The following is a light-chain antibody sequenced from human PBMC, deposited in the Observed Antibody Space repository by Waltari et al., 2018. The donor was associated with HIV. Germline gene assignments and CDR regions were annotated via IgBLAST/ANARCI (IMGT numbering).Light chain of an antibody. J-gene: IGLJ2*01. CDR1: RPHIGTNY. V-gene: IGLV1-51*01. CDR3: GTWDSSLSAGV. Sequence: QSVLTQPPSVSAAPGQKFTISCSGNRPHIGTNYVSWYQQVPGTATKLLIYDNDNRPSGIPDRFSASKSGTSATLGITGLQTGDEADYYCGTWDSSLSAGVFGGGTKLTVL. CDR2: DND.